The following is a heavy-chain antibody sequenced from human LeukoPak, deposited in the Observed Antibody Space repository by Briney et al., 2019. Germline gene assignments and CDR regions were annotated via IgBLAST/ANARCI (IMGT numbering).Heavy chain of an antibody. V-gene: IGHV3-48*01. CDR2: ISGSSSSI. J-gene: IGHJ3*01. CDR3: ARGGFSHAFDV. Sequence: GGSLRLSCVASGFTFSSYSINWVRQAPGKGLEWISYISGSSSSIYYADSVKGRFTISRDNAKNTLYLQMNSLRAEDTAVYFCARGGFSHAFDVWGQGTVVTVSS. D-gene: IGHD5-12*01. CDR1: GFTFSSYS.